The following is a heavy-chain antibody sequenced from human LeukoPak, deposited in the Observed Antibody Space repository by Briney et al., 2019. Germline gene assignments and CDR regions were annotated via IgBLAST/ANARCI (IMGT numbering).Heavy chain of an antibody. Sequence: PSETLSLTCTVSGGSISSYYWSWIRQPPGKGLGWIGYIYYSGSTHYNPSLKSRVTISLDTSKNQLSLKVSSVTAADTAVYYCARHWETSSWYVDYWGQGTLVTVSS. CDR1: GGSISSYY. CDR2: IYYSGST. D-gene: IGHD6-13*01. CDR3: ARHWETSSWYVDY. J-gene: IGHJ4*02. V-gene: IGHV4-59*08.